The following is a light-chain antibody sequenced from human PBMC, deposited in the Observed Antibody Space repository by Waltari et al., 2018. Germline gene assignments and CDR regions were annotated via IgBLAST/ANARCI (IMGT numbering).Light chain of an antibody. Sequence: QSVLTQPPSVSGAPGQRVTISCTGSGSNIGAGYDVHWYQQLPGKAPKLLINGNVNWPLGGPGRYFCFQSGTSASLAITGLQAEDEADYYCQSYDTSLSVVFGGGTKLTVL. CDR2: GNV. V-gene: IGLV1-40*01. CDR1: GSNIGAGYD. J-gene: IGLJ2*01. CDR3: QSYDTSLSVV.